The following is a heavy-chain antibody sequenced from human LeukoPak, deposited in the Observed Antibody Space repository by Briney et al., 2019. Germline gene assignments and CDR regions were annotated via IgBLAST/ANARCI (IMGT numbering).Heavy chain of an antibody. Sequence: GESLKISCRGSGYSFASYWIAWVGQMPGKGLEWMGIIYPGDSDTRYSPSFQGRVTISADKSIRAAYLQWTTLKDSGTAMCYCARQYTTGQYGFDYWGQGAMVTVSS. CDR2: IYPGDSDT. D-gene: IGHD1-1*01. V-gene: IGHV5-51*01. CDR1: GYSFASYW. CDR3: ARQYTTGQYGFDY. J-gene: IGHJ4*02.